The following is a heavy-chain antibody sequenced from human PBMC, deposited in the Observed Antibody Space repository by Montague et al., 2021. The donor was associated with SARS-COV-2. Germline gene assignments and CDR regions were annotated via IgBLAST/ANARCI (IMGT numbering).Heavy chain of an antibody. V-gene: IGHV4-34*01. CDR1: GGSLSGYY. D-gene: IGHD2-8*02. CDR2: ISHSGST. Sequence: SETLSLTCAVYGGSLSGYYWSWIRQPPGEGLEWIAEISHSGSTSYNPSLKSRVTISMDTSESQFSLKMTSVTAADTAVYYCARLESSWWFFDYWGQGTLVTVSS. CDR3: ARLESSWWFFDY. J-gene: IGHJ4*02.